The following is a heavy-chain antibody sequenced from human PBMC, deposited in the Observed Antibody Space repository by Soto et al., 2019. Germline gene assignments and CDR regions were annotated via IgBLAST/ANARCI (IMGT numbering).Heavy chain of an antibody. Sequence: GGSLRLSCAASGFTFSSYGMHWVRQAPGKGLEWVAVIWYDGSNKYYADSVKGRFTISRDNSKNTLYLQMNSLRAEDTAVYYCAREGIAAESAEYFQHWGQGTLVTVSS. J-gene: IGHJ1*01. D-gene: IGHD6-13*01. CDR3: AREGIAAESAEYFQH. V-gene: IGHV3-33*01. CDR1: GFTFSSYG. CDR2: IWYDGSNK.